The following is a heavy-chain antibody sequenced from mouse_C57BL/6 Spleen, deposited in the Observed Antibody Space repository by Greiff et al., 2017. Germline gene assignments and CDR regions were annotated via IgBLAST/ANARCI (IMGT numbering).Heavy chain of an antibody. CDR1: GYAFTNYV. CDR2: INPGSGGT. Sequence: VQLQESGAELVRPGTSVKVSCKASGYAFTNYVIEWVKQRPGQGLEWIGVINPGSGGTNYNEKFKGKATLTADKSSSTAYKPLSILSSEDTTVYYGASSPITTVVPYYTDYWGQGTPLTVSS. CDR3: ASSPITTVVPYYTDY. V-gene: IGHV1-54*01. J-gene: IGHJ2*01. D-gene: IGHD1-1*01.